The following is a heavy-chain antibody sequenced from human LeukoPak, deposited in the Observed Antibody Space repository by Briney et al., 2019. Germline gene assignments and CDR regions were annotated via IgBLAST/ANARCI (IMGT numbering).Heavy chain of an antibody. CDR1: GFTFSDFY. J-gene: IGHJ4*02. CDR3: ARDMGYSYGPMGLEY. Sequence: KAGGSLRLSCAASGFTFSDFYMSWIRQAPGKGLEWVSYISSSGNTKYYADSVKGRFTISRDNAKNSLYLQMNSLRAEDTAVYYCARDMGYSYGPMGLEYWGQGTLVTVSS. D-gene: IGHD5-18*01. CDR2: ISSSGNTK. V-gene: IGHV3-11*04.